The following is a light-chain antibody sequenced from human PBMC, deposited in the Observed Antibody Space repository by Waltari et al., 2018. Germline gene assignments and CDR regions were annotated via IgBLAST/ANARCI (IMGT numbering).Light chain of an antibody. J-gene: IGLJ1*01. Sequence: QSVLTQPPSLSGAPGRRVTISCTGSSSNIGAPYDVHRYQHVPGTAPKVLIYGNTNRPSGVPDRFSASKSGTSASLAITGLQAEDEAYYYCQSYDSNLSGLVFGTGTKVTVL. CDR2: GNT. CDR3: QSYDSNLSGLV. CDR1: SSNIGAPYD. V-gene: IGLV1-40*01.